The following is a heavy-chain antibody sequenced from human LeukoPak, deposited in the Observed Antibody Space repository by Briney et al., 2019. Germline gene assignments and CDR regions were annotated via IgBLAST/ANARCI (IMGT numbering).Heavy chain of an antibody. V-gene: IGHV1-2*02. CDR1: GYTFTDVY. J-gene: IGHJ4*02. D-gene: IGHD3-10*01. Sequence: GASVKVSCKASGYTFTDVYLHWVRQAPGQGLEWMGWINPNIGGTNYLQRFQGRVTMTWDTSISTAYMDLNSLRSDDTAVYYCARGRSGGYFDYWGQGALVTVSS. CDR2: INPNIGGT. CDR3: ARGRSGGYFDY.